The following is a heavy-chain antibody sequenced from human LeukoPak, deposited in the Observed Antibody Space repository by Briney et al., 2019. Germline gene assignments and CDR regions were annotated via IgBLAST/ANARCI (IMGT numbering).Heavy chain of an antibody. Sequence: PGESLKISCKGSGYSFISYWIGWVRQMPGKGLEWMGMIYPGDSDTRYSPSFQGQVTISADESLTTAYLQWSSLKASDTAMYYCARGFGSTWLEYWGQGTLVTVSS. J-gene: IGHJ1*01. CDR2: IYPGDSDT. D-gene: IGHD6-13*01. V-gene: IGHV5-51*01. CDR1: GYSFISYW. CDR3: ARGFGSTWLEY.